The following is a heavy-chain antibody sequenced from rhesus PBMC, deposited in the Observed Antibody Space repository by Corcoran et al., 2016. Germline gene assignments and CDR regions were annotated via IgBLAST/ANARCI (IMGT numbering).Heavy chain of an antibody. J-gene: IGHJ4*01. Sequence: QVQLQESGPGLVKPSETLSLTCAVSGYSISSNYWSWIRQPPGKGLEWIGYIYGSSGRTYYNPSLKSRVTISTDTSKNQFSLKLSSVTAADTAVYYCARVPGVTFDYWGQGVLVTVSS. D-gene: IGHD3-34*01. CDR3: ARVPGVTFDY. CDR2: IYGSSGRT. V-gene: IGHV4-147*01. CDR1: GYSISSNY.